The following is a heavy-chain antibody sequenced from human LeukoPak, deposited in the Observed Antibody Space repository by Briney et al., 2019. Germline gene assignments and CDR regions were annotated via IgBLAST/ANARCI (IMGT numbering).Heavy chain of an antibody. V-gene: IGHV1-8*01. D-gene: IGHD4-23*01. Sequence: ASVKVSCKASGYTFTSYDINWVRQATGQGLEWMGWMNPNSGNTGYAQKFQGRVTMTRNTSISTAYMELSSLRSEDTAVYYCATIRWLLSSAKGNAFDIWGQGTMVTVSS. J-gene: IGHJ3*02. CDR3: ATIRWLLSSAKGNAFDI. CDR1: GYTFTSYD. CDR2: MNPNSGNT.